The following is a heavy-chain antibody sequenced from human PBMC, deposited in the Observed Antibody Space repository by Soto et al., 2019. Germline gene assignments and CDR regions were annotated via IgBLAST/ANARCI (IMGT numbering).Heavy chain of an antibody. CDR3: ARYTTVTSFDY. J-gene: IGHJ4*02. V-gene: IGHV4-59*01. CDR1: GGSISSYY. CDR2: IYYSGST. D-gene: IGHD4-17*01. Sequence: SETLSLTCTVSGGSISSYYWSWIRQPPGKGLEWIGYIYYSGSTNYNPSLKSRVTISVDTSKNQFSLKLSSVTAADTAVYYCARYTTVTSFDYWGQGTLVTVSS.